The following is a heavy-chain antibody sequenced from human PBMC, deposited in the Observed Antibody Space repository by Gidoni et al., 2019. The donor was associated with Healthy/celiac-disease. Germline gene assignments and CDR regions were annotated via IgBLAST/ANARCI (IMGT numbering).Heavy chain of an antibody. V-gene: IGHV3-11*01. CDR3: ARPYGGNSGY. Sequence: VLLVQSGGGLVTPGGSLSLSCAASGFTFSGSYMSWIRQAPGKGLEWVSYIGSSGSTIYYADSVKGRFTITRDNAKNSLYRQMNSLGAEDTAVYYCARPYGGNSGYWGQGTLVTVSS. CDR2: IGSSGSTI. J-gene: IGHJ4*02. D-gene: IGHD4-17*01. CDR1: GFTFSGSY.